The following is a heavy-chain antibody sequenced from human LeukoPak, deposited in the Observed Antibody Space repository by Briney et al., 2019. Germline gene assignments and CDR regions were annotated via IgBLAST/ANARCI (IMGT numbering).Heavy chain of an antibody. D-gene: IGHD6-19*01. CDR2: TRYDGSKK. V-gene: IGHV3-30*02. Sequence: PGGSLRLSCAASGFTFSSYGMHWVRQAPGKGLEWVAFTRYDGSKKYYADSVKGRITISRDNSKNTLYLQMNSLRAEDTAVYYCARVEAVAGNGDYFDYWGQGTLVTVSS. J-gene: IGHJ4*02. CDR3: ARVEAVAGNGDYFDY. CDR1: GFTFSSYG.